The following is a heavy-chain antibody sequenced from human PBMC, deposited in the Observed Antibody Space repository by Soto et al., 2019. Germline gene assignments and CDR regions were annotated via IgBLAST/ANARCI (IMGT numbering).Heavy chain of an antibody. CDR2: IYYSGRT. J-gene: IGHJ3*02. CDR1: GGSISSGGYY. D-gene: IGHD2-2*01. V-gene: IGHV4-31*03. Sequence: QVQLQESGPGLVKPSQTLSLTCTVSGGSISSGGYYWSWIRQHPGKGLEWVGYIYYSGRTYCNPSLKSRVTISVDTSKNQFSLKLSSVTAADTAVYYCARYCSSTSCYVVNAFDIWGQGTMVTVSS. CDR3: ARYCSSTSCYVVNAFDI.